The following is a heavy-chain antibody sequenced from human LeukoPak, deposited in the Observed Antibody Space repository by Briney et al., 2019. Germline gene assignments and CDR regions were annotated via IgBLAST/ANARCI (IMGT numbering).Heavy chain of an antibody. J-gene: IGHJ6*02. D-gene: IGHD6-13*01. CDR1: GGSISSYY. Sequence: PSETLSLTCTVSGGSISSYYRSWIRQPPGKGLEWIGYIYYSGSTNYNPSLKSRVTISVDTSKNQFSLKLSSVTAADTAVYYCARVAAADPHYYYYYGMDVWGQGTTVTVSS. CDR3: ARVAAADPHYYYYYGMDV. V-gene: IGHV4-59*01. CDR2: IYYSGST.